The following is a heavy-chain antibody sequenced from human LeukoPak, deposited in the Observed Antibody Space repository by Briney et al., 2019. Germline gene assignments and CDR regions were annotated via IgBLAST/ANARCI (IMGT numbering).Heavy chain of an antibody. CDR1: GFTFSRYA. D-gene: IGHD5-12*01. Sequence: GGSLRLSCAASGFTFSRYAMSWVRQTPGKGLEWVSAISGSGGSTYYADSVKGRFTISRDNSKNTLYLQMNSLRAEDTAVYYCAKAGGYYYFDYWGQGTLVTVSS. V-gene: IGHV3-23*01. CDR3: AKAGGYYYFDY. J-gene: IGHJ4*02. CDR2: ISGSGGST.